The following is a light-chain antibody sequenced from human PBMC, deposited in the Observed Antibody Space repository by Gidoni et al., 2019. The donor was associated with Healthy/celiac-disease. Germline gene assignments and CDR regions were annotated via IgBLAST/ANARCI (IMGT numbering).Light chain of an antibody. Sequence: EIGLTQSPGTLSVSQGERATLSCRASQRLSSTYVAWYMQKPGSAPRLLLDGSASRATGIPDGVSGSGSGTDFILTIIILEPEDLAVYYFQQYGSSPWTFGQXTKVEIK. CDR2: GSA. CDR3: QQYGSSPWT. V-gene: IGKV3-20*01. CDR1: QRLSSTY. J-gene: IGKJ1*01.